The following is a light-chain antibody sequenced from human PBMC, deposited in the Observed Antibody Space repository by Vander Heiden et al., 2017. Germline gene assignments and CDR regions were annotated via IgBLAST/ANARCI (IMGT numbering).Light chain of an antibody. CDR3: QAWDSSTAWV. J-gene: IGLJ3*02. Sequence: SYELTQPPSVSVTPGQTASITCSGEKLGDKYACWYQQKPGQSPVLVIYQDSKRPSGIPERFSGSNSGNTATLTISGTQAMDEADYYCQAWDSSTAWVFGGGTKLTVL. V-gene: IGLV3-1*01. CDR2: QDS. CDR1: KLGDKY.